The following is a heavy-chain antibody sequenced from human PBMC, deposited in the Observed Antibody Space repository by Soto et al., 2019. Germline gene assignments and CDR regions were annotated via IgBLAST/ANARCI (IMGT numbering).Heavy chain of an antibody. Sequence: QVELVESGGGVVQPGRSLRLSCAASGFTFSSYGMHWVRQAPGKGLEWVAVVWYDGTNKNYADSVKGRFTIPRDNSKNTLYLQMNSLRAEDTAVYYCVRGTSTSPDYWGQGTLVTVSS. CDR2: VWYDGTNK. D-gene: IGHD2-2*01. V-gene: IGHV3-33*01. CDR1: GFTFSSYG. J-gene: IGHJ4*02. CDR3: VRGTSTSPDY.